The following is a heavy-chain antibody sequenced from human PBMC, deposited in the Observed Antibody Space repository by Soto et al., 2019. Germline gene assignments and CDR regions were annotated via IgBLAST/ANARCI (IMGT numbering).Heavy chain of an antibody. CDR2: ISSSGSTI. Sequence: LRLSCAASGFTFSDYYMSWIRQAPGKGLEWVSYISSSGSTIYYADSVKGRFTISRDNAKNSLYLQMNSLRAEDTAVYYCARDFRGSGYYPNWFDPWGQGTLVTVSS. CDR3: ARDFRGSGYYPNWFDP. CDR1: GFTFSDYY. D-gene: IGHD3-22*01. J-gene: IGHJ5*02. V-gene: IGHV3-11*01.